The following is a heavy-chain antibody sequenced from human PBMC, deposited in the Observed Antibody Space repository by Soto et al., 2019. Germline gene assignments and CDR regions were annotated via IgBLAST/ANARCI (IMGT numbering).Heavy chain of an antibody. CDR2: IYKSTTT. Sequence: SETLSLTCSVSGDSISTVDYFWACIRQPPGQALEYIGYIYKSTTTYYNPSFESRVAISLDTSKSQFSLTVTSVTAADTAVYFCARGRYCLTGRCFPNWFDSWGQGTLVTVSS. J-gene: IGHJ5*01. CDR3: ARGRYCLTGRCFPNWFDS. V-gene: IGHV4-30-4*01. CDR1: GDSISTVDYF. D-gene: IGHD2-15*01.